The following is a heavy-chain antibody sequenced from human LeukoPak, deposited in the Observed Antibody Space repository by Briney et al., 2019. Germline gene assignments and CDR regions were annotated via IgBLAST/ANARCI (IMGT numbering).Heavy chain of an antibody. CDR3: ARALSSSDAFDI. CDR1: GGSISSSSYY. D-gene: IGHD6-13*01. J-gene: IGHJ3*02. Sequence: SETLSLTCTVSGGSISSSSYYWGWIRQPSGKGLEWIGSIYYSGSTYYNPSLKSRVTISADTSKNQFSLKLSSVTAADTAVYYCARALSSSDAFDIWGQGTMVTVSS. V-gene: IGHV4-39*01. CDR2: IYYSGST.